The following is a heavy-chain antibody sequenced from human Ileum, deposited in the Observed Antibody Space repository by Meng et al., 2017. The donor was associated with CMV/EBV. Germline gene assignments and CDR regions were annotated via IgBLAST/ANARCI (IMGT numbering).Heavy chain of an antibody. CDR2: ISAYNGNT. Sequence: ASVKVSCKASGYTFTSYGISWVRQAPGQGLEWMGWISAYNGNTNYAQKLQGRVTMTTDTSTSTAYMELRSLRSDDTAVFYCARGYCTNGVCAGVVWGQGTLVTVSS. CDR1: GYTFTSYG. CDR3: ARGYCTNGVCAGVV. J-gene: IGHJ4*02. D-gene: IGHD2-8*01. V-gene: IGHV1-18*01.